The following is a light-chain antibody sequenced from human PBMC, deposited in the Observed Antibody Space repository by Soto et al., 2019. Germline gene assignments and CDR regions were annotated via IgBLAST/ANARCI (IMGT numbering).Light chain of an antibody. CDR3: SSYSSITTYV. CDR2: DVS. J-gene: IGLJ1*01. V-gene: IGLV2-14*03. CDR1: SIDIGAYNS. Sequence: QSVLTQPASVSGSPGQSITISCTGTSIDIGAYNSVSWYQLHPGKAPKLMIFDVSSRPSGVSNRFSGSKSGNTASLTISGLQAEDEADYFCSSYSSITTYVFGTGTKVT.